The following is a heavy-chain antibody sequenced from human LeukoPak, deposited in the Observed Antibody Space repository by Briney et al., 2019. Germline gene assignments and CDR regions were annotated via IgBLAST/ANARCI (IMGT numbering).Heavy chain of an antibody. Sequence: PGGSLRLSCAASGFTFSNYAMSWVRQAPGEGLEWVSAISGSGGSTYYADSVKGRFTISRDNSKNTLYLQMNSLRAEDTAVYYGGKELCSSWSPGSFDPWGQGTLVTVST. J-gene: IGHJ5*02. D-gene: IGHD6-13*01. CDR2: ISGSGGST. V-gene: IGHV3-23*01. CDR1: GFTFSNYA. CDR3: GKELCSSWSPGSFDP.